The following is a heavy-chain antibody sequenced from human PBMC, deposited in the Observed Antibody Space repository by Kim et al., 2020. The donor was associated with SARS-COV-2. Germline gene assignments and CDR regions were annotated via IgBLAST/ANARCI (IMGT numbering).Heavy chain of an antibody. J-gene: IGHJ4*02. CDR3: ARSPGGGDCYSGSDY. D-gene: IGHD2-21*02. Sequence: TPSLKSRVTISSDRSKNQFSLKLTSVTAADTAVYYCARSPGGGDCYSGSDYWGQGTLVTVSS. V-gene: IGHV4-59*01.